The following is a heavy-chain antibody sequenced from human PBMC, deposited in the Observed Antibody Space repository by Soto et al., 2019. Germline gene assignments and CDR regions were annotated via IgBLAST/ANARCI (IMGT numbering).Heavy chain of an antibody. V-gene: IGHV1-69*01. CDR3: ARAAYCGGDCPPYYFDY. D-gene: IGHD2-21*02. CDR1: GGTFSSYA. J-gene: IGHJ4*02. CDR2: IIPIFGTA. Sequence: QVQLVQSGAEVKKPGSSVKVSCKASGGTFSSYAISWVRQAPGQGLEWMGGIIPIFGTANYAQKFQGRVTITADESTSTAYMKLSSLRSEDTALYYCARAAYCGGDCPPYYFDYWGQGTLVTVSS.